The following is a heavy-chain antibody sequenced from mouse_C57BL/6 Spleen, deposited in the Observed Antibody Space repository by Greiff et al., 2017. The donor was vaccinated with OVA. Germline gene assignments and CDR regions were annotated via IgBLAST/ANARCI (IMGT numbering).Heavy chain of an antibody. D-gene: IGHD1-1*01. CDR2: ISDGGSYT. CDR3: ARAATVVATENAMDY. Sequence: EVKVEESGGGLVKPGGSLKLSCAASGFTFSSYAMSWVRQTPEKRLEWVATISDGGSYTYYPDNVKGRFTISRDNAKNNLYLQMSHLKSEDTAMYYCARAATVVATENAMDYWGQGTSVTVSS. V-gene: IGHV5-4*03. CDR1: GFTFSSYA. J-gene: IGHJ4*01.